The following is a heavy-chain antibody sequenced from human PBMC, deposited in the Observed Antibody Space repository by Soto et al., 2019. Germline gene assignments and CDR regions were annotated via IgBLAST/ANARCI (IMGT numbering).Heavy chain of an antibody. V-gene: IGHV3-30-3*01. CDR2: ISYDGSNK. J-gene: IGHJ4*02. CDR1: GSSFRNYA. D-gene: IGHD5-18*01. Sequence: KVSCTDSGSSFRNYALRCVRQATGKGLEWVAVISYDGSNKYYADSVKGRFTISRDNSKNTLYLQMNSLRAEDTAVYYCAGTNTWIQLWPPSDYWGQGTLVNVSS. CDR3: AGTNTWIQLWPPSDY.